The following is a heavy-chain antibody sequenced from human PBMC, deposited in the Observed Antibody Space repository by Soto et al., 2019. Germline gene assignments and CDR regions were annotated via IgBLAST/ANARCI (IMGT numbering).Heavy chain of an antibody. Sequence: QVHLVESGGGVVQPGGSLRLSCAASGFTFSSYVIHWVRQAPGKGLEWVAIIWFDGSNKYYADSVKGRFSISRDNSKNTLFLQMDSLRAEATAVYYCARGQLPAATTYFDFWGQGTLVIVSS. D-gene: IGHD2-15*01. J-gene: IGHJ4*02. CDR1: GFTFSSYV. CDR3: ARGQLPAATTYFDF. V-gene: IGHV3-33*01. CDR2: IWFDGSNK.